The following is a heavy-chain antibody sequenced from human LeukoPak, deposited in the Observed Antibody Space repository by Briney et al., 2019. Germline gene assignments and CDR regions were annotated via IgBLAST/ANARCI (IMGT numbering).Heavy chain of an antibody. CDR2: INPSGGST. Sequence: ASVKVSCKASGYTFTSYYMHWVRQAPGQGFEWMGIINPSGGSTSYAQKFQGRVTMTRDMSTSTVYMELSSLRSEDTAVYYCQARLGEAFDYWGQGTLVTVSS. CDR3: QARLGEAFDY. J-gene: IGHJ4*02. CDR1: GYTFTSYY. V-gene: IGHV1-46*01. D-gene: IGHD3-10*01.